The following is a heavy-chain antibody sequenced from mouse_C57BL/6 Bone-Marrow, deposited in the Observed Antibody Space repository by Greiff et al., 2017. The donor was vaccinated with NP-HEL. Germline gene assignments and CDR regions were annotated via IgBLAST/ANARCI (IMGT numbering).Heavy chain of an antibody. V-gene: IGHV5-4*03. D-gene: IGHD2-3*01. CDR2: ISDGGSYT. Sequence: EVMLVESGGGLVKPGGSLKLSCAASGFTFSSYAMSWVRQTPEKRLEWVATISDGGSYTYYPDNVKGRFTISRDNAKNNLYLQMSHLKSEDTAMYYCARWLLEYFDVRGTGTTVTVSS. J-gene: IGHJ1*03. CDR1: GFTFSSYA. CDR3: ARWLLEYFDV.